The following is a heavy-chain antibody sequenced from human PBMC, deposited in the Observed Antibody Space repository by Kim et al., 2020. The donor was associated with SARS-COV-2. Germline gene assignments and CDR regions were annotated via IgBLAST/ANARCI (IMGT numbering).Heavy chain of an antibody. J-gene: IGHJ4*02. V-gene: IGHV1-3*01. D-gene: IGHD3-10*01. CDR3: ARERFGGSFDY. Sequence: ASVKVSCKPSGFTFSDYAMYWVRQAPGQRLEWMGWINAGSGNTRYSQKFQGRVTITWDTSASTAYMDLTSLSFEDTAVYYCARERFGGSFDYWGQGTLVTVSS. CDR2: INAGSGNT. CDR1: GFTFSDYA.